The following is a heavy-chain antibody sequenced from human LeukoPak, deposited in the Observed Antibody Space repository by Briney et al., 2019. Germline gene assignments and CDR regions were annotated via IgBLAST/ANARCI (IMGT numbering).Heavy chain of an antibody. CDR1: GFPFSHAW. J-gene: IGHJ6*04. CDR2: IKGKNDAEAP. D-gene: IGHD3-10*01. CDR3: TTTPGTIVREVLIDV. Sequence: PGGSLRLSCAASGFPFSHAWMSWVRQAPGKGLEWVGRIKGKNDAEAPDYAAPVKGRFTLSRDDSKNTVFLQMNSLKTEDTGMYYCTTTPGTIVREVLIDVWGTGTAVTVSS. V-gene: IGHV3-15*05.